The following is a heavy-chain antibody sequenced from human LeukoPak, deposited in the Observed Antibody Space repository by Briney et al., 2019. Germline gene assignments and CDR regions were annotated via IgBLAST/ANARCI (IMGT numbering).Heavy chain of an antibody. Sequence: SETLSLTCAVSGGSISRGGYSWNWIRQPPGKGLEWIGYIYHSGSTYYNPSLKSRVTISVGTFKNQFSLKLTTVTAADTAVYYCAREAYYYDSSGYYYGEGIDYWGQGTLVTVSS. V-gene: IGHV4-30-2*01. CDR2: IYHSGST. CDR3: AREAYYYDSSGYYYGEGIDY. D-gene: IGHD3-22*01. CDR1: GGSISRGGYS. J-gene: IGHJ4*02.